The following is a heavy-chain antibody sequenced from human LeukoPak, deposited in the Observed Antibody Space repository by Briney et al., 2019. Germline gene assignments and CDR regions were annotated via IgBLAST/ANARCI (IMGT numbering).Heavy chain of an antibody. CDR1: GFTFSSYA. D-gene: IGHD6-13*01. V-gene: IGHV3-23*01. J-gene: IGHJ3*02. Sequence: PGGSLRLSCAASGFTFSSYAMSWVRQAPGKGLEWVSGISDSGHNTFYADSVKGRFTVSRDNSKNTLYLQMHSLRAEDTAIYYCAKESGGSGWYEPFDIWGQGTMVTISS. CDR3: AKESGGSGWYEPFDI. CDR2: ISDSGHNT.